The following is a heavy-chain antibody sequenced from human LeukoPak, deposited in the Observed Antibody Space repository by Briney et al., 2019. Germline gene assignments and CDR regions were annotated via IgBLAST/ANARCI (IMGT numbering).Heavy chain of an antibody. V-gene: IGHV1-18*01. D-gene: IGHD3-16*01. CDR1: GYTFTSYG. CDR2: ISAYNGNT. CDR3: ARDGGAGNPVPDNWFDP. Sequence: ASVKVFCKASGYTFTSYGISWVRQAPGQGLEWMGWISAYNGNTNYAQKLQGRVTMTTDTSTSTAYMELRSLRSDDTAVYYCARDGGAGNPVPDNWFDPWGQGTLVTVSS. J-gene: IGHJ5*02.